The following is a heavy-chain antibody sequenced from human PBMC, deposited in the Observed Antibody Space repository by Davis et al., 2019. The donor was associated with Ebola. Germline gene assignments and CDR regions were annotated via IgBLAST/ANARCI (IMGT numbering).Heavy chain of an antibody. Sequence: PSETLSLTCTVSGGSISSYYWSWIRQPPGKGLEWIGYIYYSGSTNYNPSLKSRVTISVDTSKNQFSLKLSSVTAADTAVYYCARARVVGATPDFDYWGQGTLVTVSS. CDR1: GGSISSYY. J-gene: IGHJ4*02. V-gene: IGHV4-59*01. D-gene: IGHD2-15*01. CDR2: IYYSGST. CDR3: ARARVVGATPDFDY.